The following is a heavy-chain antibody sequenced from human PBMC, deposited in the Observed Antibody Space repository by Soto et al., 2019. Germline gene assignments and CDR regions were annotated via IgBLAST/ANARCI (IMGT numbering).Heavy chain of an antibody. CDR2: IYHSGST. CDR1: GGSIGSSNW. CDR3: ARDRMAVAGLDY. Sequence: SETLSLTCAVSGGSIGSSNWWSWVRQPPGKGLEWIGEIYHSGSTNYNPSLKSRVTISVDKSKNQFSLKLSSVTAADTAVYYCARDRMAVAGLDYWGQGTLVTVSS. J-gene: IGHJ4*02. D-gene: IGHD6-19*01. V-gene: IGHV4-4*02.